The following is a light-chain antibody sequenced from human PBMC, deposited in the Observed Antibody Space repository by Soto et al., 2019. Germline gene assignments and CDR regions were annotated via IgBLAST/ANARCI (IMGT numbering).Light chain of an antibody. CDR1: QSVSRN. CDR2: GAS. V-gene: IGKV3-15*01. Sequence: LTQSPASLCLSPGEGAGLSWSASQSVSRNLAWYQQKPGQAPRLLIYGASTRATGIPARFSGSGSGTEFTLIISSLQSEDSAVYYCQQYNSWLWTFGQGTKVDIK. CDR3: QQYNSWLWT. J-gene: IGKJ1*01.